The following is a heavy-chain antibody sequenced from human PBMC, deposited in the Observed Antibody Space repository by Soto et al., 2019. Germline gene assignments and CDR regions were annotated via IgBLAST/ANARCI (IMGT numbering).Heavy chain of an antibody. D-gene: IGHD3-16*01. CDR1: GFTFSNYW. J-gene: IGHJ5*02. Sequence: EVQLVESGGDLVQPGGSLRLSCAASGFTFSNYWMHWLRQAPGKGLMWVSRINPDGSRTTYADSVKGRFAISRDNAKNTVNLQMHSLRAEDAAVYYCARVKLGSYDWFDPWGQGTLVTVSS. CDR3: ARVKLGSYDWFDP. V-gene: IGHV3-74*01. CDR2: INPDGSRT.